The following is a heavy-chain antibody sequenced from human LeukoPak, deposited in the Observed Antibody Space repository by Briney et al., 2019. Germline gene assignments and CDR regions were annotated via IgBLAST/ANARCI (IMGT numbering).Heavy chain of an antibody. Sequence: GGSLRLSCAASGFTFSSYEMNWVRQAPGKGLEWVSYISSSGSTIYYADSVKGRFTISRDNAKNSLYLQMNSQRAEDTAVYYCARGGPEGYCTNGVCYTGAFDIWGQGTMVTVSS. D-gene: IGHD2-8*01. CDR3: ARGGPEGYCTNGVCYTGAFDI. CDR1: GFTFSSYE. V-gene: IGHV3-48*03. CDR2: ISSSGSTI. J-gene: IGHJ3*02.